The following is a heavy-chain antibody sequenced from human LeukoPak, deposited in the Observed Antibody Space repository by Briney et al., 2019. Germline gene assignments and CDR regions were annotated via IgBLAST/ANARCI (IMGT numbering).Heavy chain of an antibody. D-gene: IGHD6-6*01. CDR1: GGSFSGYY. CDR3: ARIAARRGIYYYYYMDV. Sequence: PSETLSLTCAAYGGSFSGYYWSWIRQPPGKGLEWIGEINHSGSTNYNPSLKSRVTISVDTSKNQFSLKLSSVTAADTAVYYCARIAARRGIYYYYYMDVWGKGTTVTVSS. V-gene: IGHV4-34*01. CDR2: INHSGST. J-gene: IGHJ6*03.